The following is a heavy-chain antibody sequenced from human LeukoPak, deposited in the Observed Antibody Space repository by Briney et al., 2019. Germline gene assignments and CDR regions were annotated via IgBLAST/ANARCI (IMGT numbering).Heavy chain of an antibody. Sequence: SETLSLTCAVYGGSFSGYYWSWIRQPPGKGLEWIGEINHSGSTNYNPSPKSRVTISVDTSKNQFSLKLSSVTAADTAVYYCATLRGYSYGHGFDYWGQGTLVTVSS. J-gene: IGHJ4*02. CDR1: GGSFSGYY. CDR3: ATLRGYSYGHGFDY. V-gene: IGHV4-34*01. CDR2: INHSGST. D-gene: IGHD5-18*01.